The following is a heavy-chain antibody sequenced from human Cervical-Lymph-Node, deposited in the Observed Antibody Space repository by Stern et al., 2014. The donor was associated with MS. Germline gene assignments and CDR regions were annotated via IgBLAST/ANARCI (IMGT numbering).Heavy chain of an antibody. CDR3: ARHRYDSDIPEAYYFDY. Sequence: EMQLVESGGGLVKPGGSLRLSCVGSGFTFRSYRMNWVRQAPGKGLEWVSFISSSGSDVFYADSVKGRFTISRDNAKNSLYLQLNSLRAEDTALYYCARHRYDSDIPEAYYFDYWGQGTLVTVSS. CDR2: ISSSGSDV. V-gene: IGHV3-21*01. CDR1: GFTFRSYR. J-gene: IGHJ4*02. D-gene: IGHD3-10*01.